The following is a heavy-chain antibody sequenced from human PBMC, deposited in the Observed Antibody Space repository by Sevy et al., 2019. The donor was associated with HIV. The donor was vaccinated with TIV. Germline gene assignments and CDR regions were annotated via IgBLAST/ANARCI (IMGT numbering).Heavy chain of an antibody. CDR3: ARPYRTDPFYYSGSSGYYYPTYFDY. D-gene: IGHD3-22*01. V-gene: IGHV3-7*01. Sequence: GGSLRLSCAASGFTFSNYWMSWVRQAPGKGLEWVANIRQDGSEKYFVDSVKDRFAISRDNAKNSLYLQMKSLRAEDTAVYYCARPYRTDPFYYSGSSGYYYPTYFDYWGQGTLVTVSS. CDR2: IRQDGSEK. CDR1: GFTFSNYW. J-gene: IGHJ4*02.